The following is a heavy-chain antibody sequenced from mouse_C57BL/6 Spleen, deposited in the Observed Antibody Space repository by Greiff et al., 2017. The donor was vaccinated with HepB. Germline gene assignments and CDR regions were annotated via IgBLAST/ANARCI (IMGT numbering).Heavy chain of an antibody. V-gene: IGHV1-61*01. CDR1: GYTFTSYW. CDR3: APLYPGFAY. J-gene: IGHJ3*01. CDR2: IYPSDSET. Sequence: QVQLKQPGAELVRPGSSVKLSCKASGYTFTSYWMDWVKQRPGQGLEWIGNIYPSDSETHYNQKFKDKATLTVDKSSSTAYMQLSSLTSEDSAVYYCAPLYPGFAYWGQGTLVTVSA.